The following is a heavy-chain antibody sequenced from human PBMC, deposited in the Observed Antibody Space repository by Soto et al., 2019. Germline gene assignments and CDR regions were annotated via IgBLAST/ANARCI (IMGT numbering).Heavy chain of an antibody. V-gene: IGHV5-51*01. D-gene: IGHD1-7*01. Sequence: GLSPHVCPKVFGCIFTTYWVGRLLHMPGKVLEWMGVICPGDSDTIYSPSFQGQVTISADKSITNAYRQWTSLKDSDTAMYYCARQEDGIGTVDYSSGYWGQGTHVTVSS. J-gene: IGHJ1*01. CDR3: ARQEDGIGTVDYSSGY. CDR2: ICPGDSDT. CDR1: GCIFTTYW.